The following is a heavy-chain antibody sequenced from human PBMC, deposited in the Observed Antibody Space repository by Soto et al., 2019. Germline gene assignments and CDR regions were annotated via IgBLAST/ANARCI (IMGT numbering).Heavy chain of an antibody. J-gene: IGHJ4*02. CDR3: AHSRGPYYDSSGYPLFDY. CDR1: GFSLSTSGVG. CDR2: IYWDDDK. D-gene: IGHD3-22*01. V-gene: IGHV2-5*02. Sequence: QITLKESGPTLVKPTQTLTLTCTFSGFSLSTSGVGVGWIRQPPGKALEWLALIYWDDDKRYSPSLKSRLTITKDTSKNQVVLTMTNMDPVDTATYYCAHSRGPYYDSSGYPLFDYWGQGTLVTVSS.